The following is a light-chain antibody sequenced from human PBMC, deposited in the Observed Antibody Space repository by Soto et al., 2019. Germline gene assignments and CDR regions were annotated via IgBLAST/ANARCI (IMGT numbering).Light chain of an antibody. CDR3: SSYAGTNIV. Sequence: QSALTQPPSASGSPGQSVTISCTGTSSDVGSYNYASWYQQHPGKAPKLIIYGVSQRPSGVPDRFSGSKSGNTASLTVSGLQAEDEADYYCSSYAGTNIVFGGGTKLTVL. J-gene: IGLJ2*01. CDR1: SSDVGSYNY. V-gene: IGLV2-8*01. CDR2: GVS.